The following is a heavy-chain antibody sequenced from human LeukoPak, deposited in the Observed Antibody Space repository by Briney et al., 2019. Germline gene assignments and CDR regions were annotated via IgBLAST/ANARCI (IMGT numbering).Heavy chain of an antibody. D-gene: IGHD3-22*01. V-gene: IGHV1-24*01. CDR3: APARYYYDSSGSPTYYFDY. CDR2: FDPEDGET. Sequence: PEASVKVSCKVSGYTLTELSMHWVRQAPGKGLEWMGGFDPEDGETIYAQKFQGRVTMTEDTSTDTAYMELSSLRSEDTAVYYCAPARYYYDSSGSPTYYFDYWGQGTLVTVPS. CDR1: GYTLTELS. J-gene: IGHJ4*02.